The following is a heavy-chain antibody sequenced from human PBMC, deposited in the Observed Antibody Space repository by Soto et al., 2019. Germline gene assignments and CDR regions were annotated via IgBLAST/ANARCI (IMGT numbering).Heavy chain of an antibody. CDR3: AIDRSDSGNAFDSFDI. J-gene: IGHJ3*02. V-gene: IGHV4-61*08. Sequence: SETLSLTCTVSGGSVSSGDYYWSWIRQPPGKGLEWIAYISYNGSPDYNPSLKSRVSISLDMSKNQFSLKLSSVTAADTTVYYCAIDRSDSGNAFDSFDIWGQGTKVTVSS. CDR1: GGSVSSGDYY. D-gene: IGHD6-13*01. CDR2: ISYNGSP.